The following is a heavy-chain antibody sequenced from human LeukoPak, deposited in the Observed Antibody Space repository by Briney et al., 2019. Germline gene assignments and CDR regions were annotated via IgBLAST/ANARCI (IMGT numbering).Heavy chain of an antibody. J-gene: IGHJ4*02. V-gene: IGHV3-30*03. CDR2: ISYDGSNK. Sequence: GGSLRLSCAASGFTFSSYGMHWVRQAPGKGLEWVAVISYDGSNKYYADSVKGRFTISRDNSKNTLYLQMNSLRAEDTAVYYCAAPGNYGSGPFDFWGQGTLVTVSS. CDR3: AAPGNYGSGPFDF. CDR1: GFTFSSYG. D-gene: IGHD3-10*01.